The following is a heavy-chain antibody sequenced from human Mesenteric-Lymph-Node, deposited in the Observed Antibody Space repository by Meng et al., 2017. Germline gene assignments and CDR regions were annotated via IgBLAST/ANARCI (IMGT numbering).Heavy chain of an antibody. CDR3: ARVGADTAMVESDY. D-gene: IGHD5-18*01. CDR2: INPNSGGT. Sequence: QVQLVQSGAEGKRPWASVKVSCKASGYTFTGYYTHWGRQATGQGLEWMGRINPNSGGTNYAQKFQGRVTMTRDTPISTAYMELSRLRSDDTAVYYCARVGADTAMVESDYWGQGTLVTVSS. J-gene: IGHJ4*02. V-gene: IGHV1-2*06. CDR1: GYTFTGYY.